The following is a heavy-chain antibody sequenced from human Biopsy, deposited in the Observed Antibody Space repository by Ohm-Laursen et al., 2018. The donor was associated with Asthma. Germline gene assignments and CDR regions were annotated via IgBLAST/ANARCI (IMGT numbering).Heavy chain of an antibody. D-gene: IGHD3-10*01. CDR1: GYTFNSAG. J-gene: IGHJ6*02. Sequence: SVKVSCKSSGYTFNSAGITWVRQAPGQGLEWMGWISVYDGNTKVAQKLQDRVTMITDTSTSTAYMELRSLRSDDTAVYFCARAVDYSHYYGIDVWGQGTTVTVS. V-gene: IGHV1-18*01. CDR2: ISVYDGNT. CDR3: ARAVDYSHYYGIDV.